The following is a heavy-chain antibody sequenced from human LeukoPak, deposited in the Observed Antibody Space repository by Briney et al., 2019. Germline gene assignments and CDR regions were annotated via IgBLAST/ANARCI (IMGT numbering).Heavy chain of an antibody. CDR3: ARSYSSTWDDAFDI. CDR1: GYTFTSYG. Sequence: VASVKVSCKASGYTFTSYGISWVRQAPGQGLEWMGWISAYNGNTNYAQKLQGRVTMTTDTSTSTAYMELRSLRSDDTAVYYCARSYSSTWDDAFDIWGQGTMVTVSS. CDR2: ISAYNGNT. V-gene: IGHV1-18*01. J-gene: IGHJ3*02. D-gene: IGHD6-13*01.